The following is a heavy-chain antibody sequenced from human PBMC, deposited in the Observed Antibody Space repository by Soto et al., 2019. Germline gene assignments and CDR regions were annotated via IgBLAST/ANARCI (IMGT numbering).Heavy chain of an antibody. CDR3: ARHDIVVVTAFDI. V-gene: IGHV5-10-1*01. D-gene: IGHD2-21*02. CDR1: GYSFTSYW. CDR2: IDPSDSYT. J-gene: IGHJ3*02. Sequence: PGESLKISGKGSGYSFTSYWISWVRQMPEKGLEWMGRIDPSDSYTNYSPSFQGHVTISADKSIGTAYLQWSSLKASDTAMYYCARHDIVVVTAFDIWGQGTMVTVSS.